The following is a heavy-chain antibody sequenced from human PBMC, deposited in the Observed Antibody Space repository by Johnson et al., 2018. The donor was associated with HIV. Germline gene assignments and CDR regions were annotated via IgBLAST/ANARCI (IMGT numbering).Heavy chain of an antibody. CDR1: GFTFSSYA. J-gene: IGHJ3*02. CDR3: AREGVGVNAFDI. D-gene: IGHD1-26*01. V-gene: IGHV3-30*04. Sequence: QEQLVESGGGVVQPGRSLRLSCAASGFTFSSYAMHWVRQAPGKGLEWVAVISYDGSNKYYADSVKGRFTISRDNSKNTLYLQMNSLRAEDMAVYYCAREGVGVNAFDIWGQGTMVTVSS. CDR2: ISYDGSNK.